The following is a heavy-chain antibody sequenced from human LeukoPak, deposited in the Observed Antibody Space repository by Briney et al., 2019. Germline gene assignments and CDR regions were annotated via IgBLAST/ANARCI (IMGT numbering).Heavy chain of an antibody. CDR1: GFTFSSFD. D-gene: IGHD1-1*01. Sequence: PGGSLRLSCAASGFTFSSFDMHWVRQPTGQGLEWVSTIGTASDTYYPGSVEARFTPSRDNAKNSLYLQMTSLTAGDTAVYYCARGPPRGKYYYMDVWGKGTTVTVSS. V-gene: IGHV3-13*01. CDR3: ARGPPRGKYYYMDV. CDR2: IGTASDT. J-gene: IGHJ6*03.